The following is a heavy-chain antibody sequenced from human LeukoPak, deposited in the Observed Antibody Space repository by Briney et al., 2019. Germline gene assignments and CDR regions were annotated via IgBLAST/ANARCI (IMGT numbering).Heavy chain of an antibody. V-gene: IGHV3-66*01. D-gene: IGHD6-6*01. CDR1: GFTVSSTY. CDR3: ASAMQPRLAARRIPDAFDI. J-gene: IGHJ3*02. CDR2: VHRGDNT. Sequence: PGGSLRLSCAASGFTVSSTYMSWVRQPPGKGLEWVSVVHRGDNTFYANSVKDRFTISRDNSRNLLYLQMTSLRADDTAVYYCASAMQPRLAARRIPDAFDIWGLGTLVTVAS.